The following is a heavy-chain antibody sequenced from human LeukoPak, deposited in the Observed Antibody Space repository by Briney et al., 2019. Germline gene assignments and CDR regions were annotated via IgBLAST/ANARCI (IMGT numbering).Heavy chain of an antibody. Sequence: GGSLRLSCAASGFTFSNAWMSWVRQAPGKGLECVGRIKSKTDGGTTDYAAPVKGRFTISRDDSKNTLYLQMNSLKTEDTAVYYCTTDPTVTTRSGYYYYGMDVWGQGTTVTVSS. CDR1: GFTFSNAW. CDR2: IKSKTDGGTT. J-gene: IGHJ6*02. CDR3: TTDPTVTTRSGYYYYGMDV. D-gene: IGHD4-17*01. V-gene: IGHV3-15*01.